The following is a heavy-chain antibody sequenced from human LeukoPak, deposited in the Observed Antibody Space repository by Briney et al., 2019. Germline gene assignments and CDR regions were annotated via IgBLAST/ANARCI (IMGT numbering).Heavy chain of an antibody. V-gene: IGHV3-30*18. D-gene: IGHD5-12*01. CDR1: GFTFRNYG. CDR2: ISINGSEK. CDR3: ANPQSRGYDYLDY. Sequence: GGSLRLSCAASGFTFRNYGMHWVRQAPGKGLEWVAVISINGSEKYYADSVKGRFTISRDNSKNTLYLQMNSLRGDDTAVYYCANPQSRGYDYLDYWGQGTLVTVSS. J-gene: IGHJ4*02.